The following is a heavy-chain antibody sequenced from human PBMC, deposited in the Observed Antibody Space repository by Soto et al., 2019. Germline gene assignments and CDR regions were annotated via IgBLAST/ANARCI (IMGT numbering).Heavy chain of an antibody. D-gene: IGHD3-10*01. J-gene: IGHJ4*02. V-gene: IGHV5-51*01. CDR2: IYPGDSDT. Sequence: PGESLKISCKGSGYTFRTYWIAWVRQMPGKGLEWMGIIYPGDSDTKYSPAFQGQVTISADKSTNTAYLQWTSLEASDTAMYYCARKFAPEFFDSWGQGTLVTVSS. CDR3: ARKFAPEFFDS. CDR1: GYTFRTYW.